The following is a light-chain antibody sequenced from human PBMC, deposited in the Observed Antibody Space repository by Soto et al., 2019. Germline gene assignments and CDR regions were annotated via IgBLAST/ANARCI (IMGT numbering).Light chain of an antibody. CDR2: DVT. J-gene: IGLJ1*01. CDR3: CSYTSSTSDV. CDR1: SSDVGGYNF. V-gene: IGLV2-14*01. Sequence: QSVLTQPASVSGSPGQSITISCTGTSSDVGGYNFVSWYQQHPGKAPKLMIYDVTTRPSGVSNRFSGSKSGTTASLTISGLQADDEADYYCCSYTSSTSDVFGTGTKLTVL.